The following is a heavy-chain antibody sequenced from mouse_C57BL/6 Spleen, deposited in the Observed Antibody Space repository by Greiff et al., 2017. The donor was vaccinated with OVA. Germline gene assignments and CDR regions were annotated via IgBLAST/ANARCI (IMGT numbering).Heavy chain of an antibody. V-gene: IGHV5-6*01. Sequence: EVQRVESGGDLVKPGGSLKLSCAASGFTFSSYGMSWVRQTPDKRLEWVATISSGGSYTYYPASVKGRFTISRDNAKNTLYLQMSSLKSEDTAMYYCARQEGYYPYYYAMDYWGQGTSVTVSS. CDR3: ARQEGYYPYYYAMDY. CDR1: GFTFSSYG. D-gene: IGHD2-3*01. J-gene: IGHJ4*01. CDR2: ISSGGSYT.